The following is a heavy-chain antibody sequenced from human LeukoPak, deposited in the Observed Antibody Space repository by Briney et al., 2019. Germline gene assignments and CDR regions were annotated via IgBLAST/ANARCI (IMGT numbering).Heavy chain of an antibody. D-gene: IGHD6-13*01. CDR1: GYTFTKYC. Sequence: ASVKVSCKASGYTFTKYCMHWVRQAPGKGLEWMGGFDPEDGETFYAQKFQGRVTMTEDTSTDTAYMELSSLRSEDTAVYYCATDYIAAAGFSPPWGQGTLVTVSS. CDR3: ATDYIAAAGFSPP. J-gene: IGHJ5*02. V-gene: IGHV1-24*01. CDR2: FDPEDGET.